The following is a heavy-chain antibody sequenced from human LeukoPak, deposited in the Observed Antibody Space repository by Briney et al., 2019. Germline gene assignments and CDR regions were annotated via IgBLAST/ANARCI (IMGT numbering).Heavy chain of an antibody. CDR2: IYYSGST. CDR3: ARAWYYYGMDV. J-gene: IGHJ6*02. CDR1: GGSISSYY. Sequence: SETQSLTCTVSGGSISSYYWSWIRQPPGKGLEWIGYIYYSGSTNYNPSLKSRVTISVDTSKNQFSLKLSSVTAADTAVYYCARAWYYYGMDVWGQGTTVTVSS. V-gene: IGHV4-59*01.